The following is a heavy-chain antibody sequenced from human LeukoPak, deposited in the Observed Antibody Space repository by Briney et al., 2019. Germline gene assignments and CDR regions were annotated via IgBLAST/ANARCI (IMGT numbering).Heavy chain of an antibody. J-gene: IGHJ4*02. CDR2: INSDGSTT. Sequence: AGGSLRLSCAASGFTFNTYWMYWVRQAPGKGLVWVSRINSDGSTTSYADSVKGRFTISRDNAKNTLYLQMNSLRVDDTAVYYCARGGVDYWGPGTLVTVSS. CDR3: ARGGVDY. CDR1: GFTFNTYW. V-gene: IGHV3-74*01.